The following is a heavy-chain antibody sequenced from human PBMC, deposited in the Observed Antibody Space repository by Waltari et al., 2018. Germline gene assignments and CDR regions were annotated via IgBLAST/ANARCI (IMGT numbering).Heavy chain of an antibody. Sequence: QVQLVQSGAAVTKPGSSVTVSCKASGGTFSSYAIRWVRQAPGQGLEWMGGIIPIFGTANYAQKFQGRVTITADESTSTAYMELSSLRSEDTAVYYCARDRFSGSYSGFDYWGQGTLVTVSS. CDR3: ARDRFSGSYSGFDY. V-gene: IGHV1-69*12. CDR1: GGTFSSYA. D-gene: IGHD1-26*01. J-gene: IGHJ4*02. CDR2: IIPIFGTA.